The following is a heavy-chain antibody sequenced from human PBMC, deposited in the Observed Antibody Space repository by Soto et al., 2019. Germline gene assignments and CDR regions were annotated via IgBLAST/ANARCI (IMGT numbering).Heavy chain of an antibody. Sequence: GESLQISCKGSVYSFTSYWIGWVRQMPGKGLEWMGIIYPGDSDTRYSPSFQGQVTISADKSISTAYLQWSSLKASDTSMYYSARLGRVPERRFIDCWGQGNLVTVSA. V-gene: IGHV5-51*01. CDR3: ARLGRVPERRFIDC. CDR1: VYSFTSYW. D-gene: IGHD1-1*01. J-gene: IGHJ4*02. CDR2: IYPGDSDT.